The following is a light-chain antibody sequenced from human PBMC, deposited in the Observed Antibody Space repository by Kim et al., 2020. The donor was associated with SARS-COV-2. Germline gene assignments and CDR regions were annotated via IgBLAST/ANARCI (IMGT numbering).Light chain of an antibody. V-gene: IGKV1-5*01. Sequence: SASVGYRVTITCRASQSISSWLAWYQQKPGKAPKLLIYDASSLESGVPSRFSGSGSGTEFTLTISSLQPDDFATYYCQQYNSPMYTFGQGTKLEI. CDR3: QQYNSPMYT. CDR1: QSISSW. CDR2: DAS. J-gene: IGKJ2*01.